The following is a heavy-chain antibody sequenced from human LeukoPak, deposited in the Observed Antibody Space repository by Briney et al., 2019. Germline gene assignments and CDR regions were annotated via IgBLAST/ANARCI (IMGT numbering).Heavy chain of an antibody. Sequence: GGSLRLSCAASGFTFSDYYMSWIRQAPGKGLEWVSYISSSSSYTNYADSVKGRFTISRDNAKNSLYLQMNSLRAEDTAVYYCARVSRHIVVVTEEAFDIWGQGTMVTVSS. CDR2: ISSSSSYT. CDR3: ARVSRHIVVVTEEAFDI. J-gene: IGHJ3*02. CDR1: GFTFSDYY. V-gene: IGHV3-11*06. D-gene: IGHD2-21*02.